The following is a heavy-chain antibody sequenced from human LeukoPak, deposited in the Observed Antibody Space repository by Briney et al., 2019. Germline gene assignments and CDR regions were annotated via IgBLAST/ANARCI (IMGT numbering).Heavy chain of an antibody. CDR1: GFTFKSYG. V-gene: IGHV3-33*01. CDR3: ARDWPDY. Sequence: GRSLRLHSAATGFTFKSYGMHLVRQAPGKGLEWVAVIWYDGSNKYYADSVKGRFTISRDNSKNTLYLQMNSLRAEDTAVYYCARDWPDYWGQGTLVTVSS. CDR2: IWYDGSNK. J-gene: IGHJ4*02.